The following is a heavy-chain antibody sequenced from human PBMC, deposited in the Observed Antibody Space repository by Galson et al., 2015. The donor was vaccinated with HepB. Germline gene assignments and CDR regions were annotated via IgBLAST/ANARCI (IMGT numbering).Heavy chain of an antibody. J-gene: IGHJ6*02. CDR2: INPSGGPT. CDR3: ARGIVGATYYYYGMDV. Sequence: SVKVSCKASGYTFFTNYIHWVRQAPGQGLEWMGIINPSGGPTSYAQQFQGRVTMTRDTSTSTVFMELSSLRSEDTAVYYGARGIVGATYYYYGMDVWGQGTTVTVSS. V-gene: IGHV1-46*01. CDR1: GYTFFTNY. D-gene: IGHD1-26*01.